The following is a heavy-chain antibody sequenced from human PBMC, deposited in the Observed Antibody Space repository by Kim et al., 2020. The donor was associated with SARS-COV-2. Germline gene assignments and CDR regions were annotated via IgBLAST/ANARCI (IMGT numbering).Heavy chain of an antibody. J-gene: IGHJ6*03. D-gene: IGHD6-13*01. Sequence: NYARKVQGRVTIPADKSTSTAYMELSSRGSEDTAVYYCARVAAPVNYDMDVWGKGTTVTVSS. V-gene: IGHV1-69*04. CDR3: ARVAAPVNYDMDV.